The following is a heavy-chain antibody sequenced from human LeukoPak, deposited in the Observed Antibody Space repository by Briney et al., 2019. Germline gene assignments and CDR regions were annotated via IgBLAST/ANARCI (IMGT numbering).Heavy chain of an antibody. CDR3: ARDGSGSGSYLSWFDP. Sequence: ASVKVSCKASGYTFTSYDINWVRQATGQGLEWMGWMNHNSGNTGYAQKFQGRVTMTRNTSISTAYMELSSLRSEDTAVYYCARDGSGSGSYLSWFDPWGQGTLVTVSS. V-gene: IGHV1-8*01. D-gene: IGHD3-10*01. J-gene: IGHJ5*02. CDR2: MNHNSGNT. CDR1: GYTFTSYD.